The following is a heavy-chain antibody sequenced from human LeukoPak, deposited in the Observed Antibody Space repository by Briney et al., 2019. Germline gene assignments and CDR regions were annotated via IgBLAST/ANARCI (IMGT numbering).Heavy chain of an antibody. CDR1: GFTFSSYE. D-gene: IGHD2-15*01. Sequence: GGSLRLSCAASGFTFSSYEMNWVRQAPGKGLEWVSYISSSGSTIYYADSVKGRFTISRDNANNSLYLQMNSLRAEDTAVYYCAREGCSGGSCYPTYYYYMDVWGKGTTVTVSS. CDR2: ISSSGSTI. CDR3: AREGCSGGSCYPTYYYYMDV. V-gene: IGHV3-48*03. J-gene: IGHJ6*03.